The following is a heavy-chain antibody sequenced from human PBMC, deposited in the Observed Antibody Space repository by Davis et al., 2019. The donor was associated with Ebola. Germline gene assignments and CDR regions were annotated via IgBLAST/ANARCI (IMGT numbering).Heavy chain of an antibody. D-gene: IGHD6-13*01. V-gene: IGHV1-2*02. CDR2: INPNSGGT. CDR3: ARGYSSSQDAFDI. J-gene: IGHJ3*02. CDR1: GYTFTGYY. Sequence: ASVKVSCKASGYTFTGYYMHWVRQAPGQGLEWMGWINPNSGGTNYAQKFQGRVTMTRDTSISTAYMELSSLRSEDTAVYYCARGYSSSQDAFDIWGQGTMVTVSS.